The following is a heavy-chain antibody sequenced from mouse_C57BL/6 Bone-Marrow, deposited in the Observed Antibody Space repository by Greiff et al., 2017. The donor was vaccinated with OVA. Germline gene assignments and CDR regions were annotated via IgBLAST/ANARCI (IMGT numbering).Heavy chain of an antibody. CDR3: VRPWFAY. CDR1: GFSFNTYA. J-gene: IGHJ3*01. Sequence: EADGGLVQPKGSLKLSCAASGFSFNTYAMNWVRQAPGKGLEWAARIRSKSNNYATYYADSVKDRFTISRDDSESMLYLQMNDLKTEDTAMYYCVRPWFAYWGQGTLVTVSA. V-gene: IGHV10-1*01. CDR2: IRSKSNNYAT.